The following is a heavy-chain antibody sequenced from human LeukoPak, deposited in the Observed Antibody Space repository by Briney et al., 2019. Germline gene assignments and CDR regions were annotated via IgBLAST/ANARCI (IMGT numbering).Heavy chain of an antibody. J-gene: IGHJ3*02. D-gene: IGHD3-22*01. V-gene: IGHV4-59*01. CDR1: GGSISSYY. CDR3: ARSRRAVVVASAFDI. Sequence: SETLSLTCTVSGGSISSYYWSWIRQPPGKGLEWIGYIYYSGSTNYNPSLKSRVTISVDTFKNQFSLKLSSVTAADTAVYYCARSRRAVVVASAFDIWGQGTMVTVSS. CDR2: IYYSGST.